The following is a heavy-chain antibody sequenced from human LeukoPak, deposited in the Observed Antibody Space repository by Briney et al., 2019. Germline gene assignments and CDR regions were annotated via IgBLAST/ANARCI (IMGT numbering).Heavy chain of an antibody. D-gene: IGHD2-15*01. CDR2: ISSSSITI. CDR3: ARDRGGSYSAIDY. CDR1: GFTFSSYS. J-gene: IGHJ4*02. Sequence: PGGSRRLSVAASGFTFSSYSLNGVGRAPGKGREGVSFISSSSITIYYADSVKGRFTISRDNAEKSLYLQMNSLRAEDTAVYYCARDRGGSYSAIDYWGQGTLVTVSS. V-gene: IGHV3-48*04.